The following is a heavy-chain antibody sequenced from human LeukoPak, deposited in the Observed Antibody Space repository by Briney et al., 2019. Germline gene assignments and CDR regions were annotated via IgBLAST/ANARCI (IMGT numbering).Heavy chain of an antibody. V-gene: IGHV4-39*01. D-gene: IGHD5-24*01. Sequence: SETLSLTCTVSGGSISSSSYYWGWIHQPPGKGLEWIGSIYYSGSTYYNPSLKSRVTISVDTSKNQFSLKLSSVTAADTAVYYCARHRDGYKSPYYYYYYMDVWGKGTTVTVSS. CDR3: ARHRDGYKSPYYYYYYMDV. J-gene: IGHJ6*03. CDR2: IYYSGST. CDR1: GGSISSSSYY.